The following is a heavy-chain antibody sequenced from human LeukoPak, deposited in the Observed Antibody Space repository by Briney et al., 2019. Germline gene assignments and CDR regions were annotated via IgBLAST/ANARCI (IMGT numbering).Heavy chain of an antibody. CDR3: ARGVGGSYYAFDI. J-gene: IGHJ3*02. D-gene: IGHD1-26*01. CDR2: NNPNSGGT. Sequence: GASVKVSCKASGYTFTGYYMHWVRQAPGQGLEWMGWNNPNSGGTNYAQKFQGRVTMTRDTSISTAYMELSRLRSDDTAVYYCARGVGGSYYAFDIWGQGTMVIVSS. CDR1: GYTFTGYY. V-gene: IGHV1-2*02.